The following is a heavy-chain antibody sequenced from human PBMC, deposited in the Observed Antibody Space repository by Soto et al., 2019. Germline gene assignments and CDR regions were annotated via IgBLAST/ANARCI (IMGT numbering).Heavy chain of an antibody. V-gene: IGHV3-74*01. Sequence: LSLTCAASGFTFSSYWMHWVRQAPGKGLVWVSRINSDGSSTSYADSVKGRFTISRDNAKNTLYLQMNSLRAEDTAVYYCAREGYSYGYWAFDIWGQGTMVTVSS. CDR1: GFTFSSYW. J-gene: IGHJ3*02. D-gene: IGHD5-18*01. CDR2: INSDGSST. CDR3: AREGYSYGYWAFDI.